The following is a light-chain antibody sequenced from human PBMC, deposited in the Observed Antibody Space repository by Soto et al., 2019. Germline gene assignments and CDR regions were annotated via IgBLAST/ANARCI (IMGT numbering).Light chain of an antibody. Sequence: QSALTQPASVSGSPGQSITISCTGTRSDIGVHNYVSWYQQHPGKAPKLVICEVSNRPSGVSSRFSGSKSGNTASLTISGFRAEDEADYYCTSFTTTNIWVFGGGTKVTVL. CDR2: EVS. J-gene: IGLJ3*02. CDR1: RSDIGVHNY. V-gene: IGLV2-14*01. CDR3: TSFTTTNIWV.